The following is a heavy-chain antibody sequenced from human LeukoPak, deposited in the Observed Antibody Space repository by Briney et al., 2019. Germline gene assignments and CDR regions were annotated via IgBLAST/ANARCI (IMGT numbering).Heavy chain of an antibody. J-gene: IGHJ6*03. CDR3: AKDLSLSYGYQYYYYMDV. CDR1: GLSFSNTG. Sequence: GGSLRLSCAASGLSFSNTGMHWVRQAPGKGLEWVAFIRYDGSNKDYADSVKGRFTISRDNSKNTLYLQMNSLRAEDTAVYYCAKDLSLSYGYQYYYYMDVWGKGTTVTVSS. V-gene: IGHV3-30*02. CDR2: IRYDGSNK. D-gene: IGHD5-18*01.